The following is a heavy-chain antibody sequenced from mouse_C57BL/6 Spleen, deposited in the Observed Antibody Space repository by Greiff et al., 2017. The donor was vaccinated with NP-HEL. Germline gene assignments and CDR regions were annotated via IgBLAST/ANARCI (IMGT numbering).Heavy chain of an antibody. Sequence: VQLQQPGAELVMPGASVKLSCKASGYTFTSYWMHWVKQRPGQSLEWIGEIDPSDSYTNYNQKFKGKSTLTVDKSSSTAYMQLSSLTSEDSAVYYCARRVTTRYFDVWGTGTTVTVSS. CDR1: GYTFTSYW. CDR3: ARRVTTRYFDV. J-gene: IGHJ1*03. D-gene: IGHD2-2*01. CDR2: IDPSDSYT. V-gene: IGHV1-69*01.